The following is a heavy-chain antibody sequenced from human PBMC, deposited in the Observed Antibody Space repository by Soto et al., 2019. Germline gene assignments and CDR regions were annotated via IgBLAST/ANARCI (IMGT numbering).Heavy chain of an antibody. V-gene: IGHV4-31*03. CDR2: IYYSGST. CDR3: ARAFYDSSGYFGCGFDY. Sequence: PSETLSLTCTVSGGSISSGGYYWSWIRQDPGKGLEWIGYIYYSGSTYYNPSLKSRVTISVDTSKNQFSLKLSSVTAADTAVYYCARAFYDSSGYFGCGFDYWGQGTLVTVSS. CDR1: GGSISSGGYY. D-gene: IGHD3-22*01. J-gene: IGHJ4*02.